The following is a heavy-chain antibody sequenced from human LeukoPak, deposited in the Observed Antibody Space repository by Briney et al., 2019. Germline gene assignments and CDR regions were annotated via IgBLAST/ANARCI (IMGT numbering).Heavy chain of an antibody. CDR2: MDKETNLYAT. V-gene: IGHV3-73*01. CDR1: GFILCDSD. D-gene: IGHD1-26*01. CDR3: TRDSGTYNWFDP. J-gene: IGHJ5*02. Sequence: GGSLKLSCVASGFILCDSDIHWVRQSSGKGLEWIGHMDKETNLYATALAASVKGRFTVSRDDSKNTAYLHMNSLKTEDTALYYCTRDSGTYNWFDPWGQGTLVTVSS.